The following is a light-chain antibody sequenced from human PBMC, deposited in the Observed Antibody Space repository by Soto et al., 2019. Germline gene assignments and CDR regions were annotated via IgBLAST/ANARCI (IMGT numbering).Light chain of an antibody. V-gene: IGKV2-24*01. CDR3: LQVTRFPWA. CDR2: KIS. Sequence: DIVMTQTPLSSRVTLGQPASITCTSRETLVHSDGNTYLGCLHQRPGQPPRLLTHKISNRFPEVPDRFSGGGAGTEFTVTISRIEPADAGTGFCLQVTRFPWAFGQGTKVE. J-gene: IGKJ2*01. CDR1: ETLVHSDGNTY.